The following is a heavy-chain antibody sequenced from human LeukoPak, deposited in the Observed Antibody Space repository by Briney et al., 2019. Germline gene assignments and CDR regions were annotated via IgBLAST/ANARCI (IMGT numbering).Heavy chain of an antibody. CDR1: GFTFSSYS. Sequence: PGGSLRLSCAASGFTFSSYSMNWVRQAPGKGLEWVSSISSSSSYIYDADSVKGRFTISRDSAKNSLYLQMNSLRAEDTAVYYCARAADTANDYWGQGTLVTVSS. CDR3: ARAADTANDY. CDR2: ISSSSSYI. D-gene: IGHD2-21*02. J-gene: IGHJ4*02. V-gene: IGHV3-21*01.